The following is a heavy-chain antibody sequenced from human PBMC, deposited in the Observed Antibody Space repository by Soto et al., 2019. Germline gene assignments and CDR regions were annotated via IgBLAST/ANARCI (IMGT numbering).Heavy chain of an antibody. CDR2: IIPIFGTA. J-gene: IGHJ4*02. V-gene: IGHV1-69*13. CDR3: ARGRIAAAGTFDY. D-gene: IGHD6-13*01. CDR1: GGTFSSYA. Sequence: SVKVSCKASGGTFSSYAISWVRQAPGQGLEWMGGIIPIFGTANYAQKFQGRVTITADESTSTAYMELSSLRSEDTAVYYCARGRIAAAGTFDYWGQGTLVTVSS.